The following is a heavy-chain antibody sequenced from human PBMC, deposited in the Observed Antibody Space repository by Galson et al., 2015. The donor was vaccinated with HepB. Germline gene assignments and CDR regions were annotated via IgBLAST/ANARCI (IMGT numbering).Heavy chain of an antibody. CDR2: IYYSGST. CDR1: GGSISSSRYY. J-gene: IGHJ4*02. Sequence: ETLSLTCTVSGGSISSSRYYWGWIRQPPGKGLEWIGSIYYSGSTYYYPSLKSRVTIYVDTSKNQFSLKLSSVTAADTALYYCASSPVSSGWYCDDWGQGTLVTVSS. V-gene: IGHV4-39*01. CDR3: ASSPVSSGWYCDD. D-gene: IGHD6-19*01.